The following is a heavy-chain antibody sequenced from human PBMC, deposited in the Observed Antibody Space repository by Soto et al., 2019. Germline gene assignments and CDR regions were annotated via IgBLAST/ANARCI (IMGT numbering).Heavy chain of an antibody. J-gene: IGHJ4*02. D-gene: IGHD3-22*01. CDR3: ARMDYYDSSDYAYYFDY. Sequence: SSETLSLTCTVSGGSISSGVYYWSWIRQHPGKGLEWIGYIYYSGTTYYNPSLKSRVTISVDTSKNQFSLKLTSVTAADTAVYYCARMDYYDSSDYAYYFDYWGQGTLVTVSS. CDR2: IYYSGTT. V-gene: IGHV4-31*03. CDR1: GGSISSGVYY.